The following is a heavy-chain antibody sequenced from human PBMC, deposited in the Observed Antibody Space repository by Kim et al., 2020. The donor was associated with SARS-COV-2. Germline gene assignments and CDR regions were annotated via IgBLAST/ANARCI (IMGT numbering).Heavy chain of an antibody. CDR2: IYPGDSDT. V-gene: IGHV5-51*01. Sequence: GESLKISCKGSGYSFTSYWIGWVRQMPGKGLEWMGIIYPGDSDTRYSPSFQGQATISADKSISTAYLQWSSLKASDTAMYYCASLNYYDSSAPGAFDIWSQGTMVTVSS. CDR3: ASLNYYDSSAPGAFDI. CDR1: GYSFTSYW. J-gene: IGHJ3*02. D-gene: IGHD3-22*01.